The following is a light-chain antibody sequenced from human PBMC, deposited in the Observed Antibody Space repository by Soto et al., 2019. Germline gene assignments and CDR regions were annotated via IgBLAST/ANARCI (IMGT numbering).Light chain of an antibody. CDR1: STDFVSYNR. J-gene: IGLJ1*01. CDR2: EAS. V-gene: IGLV2-18*02. Sequence: QSVLTQPPSVSGSPGQSVTISCTGTSTDFVSYNRVSWYQQPPGTAPKLIIYEASNRPSGVSNRFSGSRSGNTASLTVSGLQAEDETDYYCCSYAGSSTYVFGTGTKVTVL. CDR3: CSYAGSSTYV.